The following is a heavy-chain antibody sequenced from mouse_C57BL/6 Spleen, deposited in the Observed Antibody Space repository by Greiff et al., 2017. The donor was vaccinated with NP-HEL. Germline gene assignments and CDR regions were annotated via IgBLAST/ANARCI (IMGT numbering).Heavy chain of an antibody. J-gene: IGHJ4*01. CDR2: LYPGDGDT. CDR1: GYAFSSSW. CDR3: ARSRYDYDGDYCAMDY. V-gene: IGHV1-82*01. D-gene: IGHD2-4*01. Sequence: VQLQQSGPELVKPGASVKISCKASGYAFSSSWMNWVKQRPGKGLEWIGRLYPGDGDTNYNGKFKGKATLTADKSSSTAYMQLSSLTSEDSAVYFCARSRYDYDGDYCAMDYWGQGTSVTVSS.